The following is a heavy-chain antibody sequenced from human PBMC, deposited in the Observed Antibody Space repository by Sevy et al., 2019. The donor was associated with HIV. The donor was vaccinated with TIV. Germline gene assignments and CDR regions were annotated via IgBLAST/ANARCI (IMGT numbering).Heavy chain of an antibody. J-gene: IGHJ4*02. Sequence: GGSLRLSCEASGFTFSSYEMNWVRQAPGKGLEWVSYISSSGTTIKYADSVKGRFTISRDNAKNSLYMQMNSLRAEDTAVYYCARVDANYDKGFDYWGQGTLVTVSS. CDR2: ISSSGTTI. CDR3: ARVDANYDKGFDY. V-gene: IGHV3-48*03. CDR1: GFTFSSYE. D-gene: IGHD3-22*01.